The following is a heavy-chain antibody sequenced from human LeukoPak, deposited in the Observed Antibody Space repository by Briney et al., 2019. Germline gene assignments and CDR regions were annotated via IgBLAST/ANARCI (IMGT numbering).Heavy chain of an antibody. J-gene: IGHJ4*02. CDR1: GYTFTSYA. D-gene: IGHD3-10*01. CDR2: INAGNGNT. V-gene: IGHV1-3*01. Sequence: ASVKVSCKASGYTFTSYAMHWVRQAPGQRLEWMGWINAGNGNTKYSQKFQGRVTITGDTSASTAYMELSSLRSEDTAVYYCARDPWRFGELSIDYWGQGTLVTVSS. CDR3: ARDPWRFGELSIDY.